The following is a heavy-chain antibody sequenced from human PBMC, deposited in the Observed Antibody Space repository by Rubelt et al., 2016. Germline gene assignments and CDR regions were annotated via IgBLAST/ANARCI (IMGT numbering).Heavy chain of an antibody. V-gene: IGHV3-7*03. J-gene: IGHJ4*02. CDR1: GFIFSTYW. CDR3: AKDLRWGFDY. D-gene: IGHD4-23*01. Sequence: GGSLRLSCSASGFIFSTYWMTWVRQAPGKGLEWVANIRQDGNEKYYVDSVKGRFTISRDNAQNSLYLQMNSLRAEDTAIYYCAKDLRWGFDYWGQGTLVTVSS. CDR2: IRQDGNEK.